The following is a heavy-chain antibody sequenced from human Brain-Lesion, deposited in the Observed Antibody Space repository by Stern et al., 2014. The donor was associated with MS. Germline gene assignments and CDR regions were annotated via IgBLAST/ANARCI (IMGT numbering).Heavy chain of an antibody. CDR2: SDHSGST. CDR1: GGSISSSNW. V-gene: IGHV4-4*02. Sequence: VQLVESGPGLVKPSGTLSLTCAVSGGSISSSNWWSWVRQSPGKGLEWIGESDHSGSTIYNPSLKRRVTVSVDKSKNRSSLTLGSVPAADTAVYFCARFPASRPHVFDSWGQGTLVTVSS. J-gene: IGHJ4*02. D-gene: IGHD6-13*01. CDR3: ARFPASRPHVFDS.